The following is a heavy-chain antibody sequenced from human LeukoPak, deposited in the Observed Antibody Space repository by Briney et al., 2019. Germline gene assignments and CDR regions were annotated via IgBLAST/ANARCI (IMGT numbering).Heavy chain of an antibody. V-gene: IGHV1-46*01. Sequence: ASVKVSCKASGYTFTSYYMHWVRQAPGQGLEWMGIINPSGGSTSYAQKFQGRATMTRDTSTSTVYMELSSLRSEDTAVYYCARGFAIFGVVITNDAFDIWGQGTMVTVSS. CDR3: ARGFAIFGVVITNDAFDI. J-gene: IGHJ3*02. D-gene: IGHD3-3*01. CDR2: INPSGGST. CDR1: GYTFTSYY.